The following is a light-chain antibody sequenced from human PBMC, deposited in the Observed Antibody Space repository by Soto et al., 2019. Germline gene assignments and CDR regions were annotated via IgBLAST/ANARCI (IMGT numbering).Light chain of an antibody. CDR3: QQTSTFPRT. J-gene: IGKJ1*01. Sequence: DIQMTQSPSSVSASAGERLNITCRASRDISNSLAWYQQTPGKAPKLLLRGASSLHRGVSSRFSGGGAGTEFTLTISSLQPEDFATYYCQQTSTFPRTFGQGTKVDIK. CDR1: RDISNS. V-gene: IGKV1-12*01. CDR2: GAS.